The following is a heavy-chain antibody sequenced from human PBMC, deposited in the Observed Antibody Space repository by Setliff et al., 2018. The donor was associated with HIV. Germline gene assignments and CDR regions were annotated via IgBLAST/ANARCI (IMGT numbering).Heavy chain of an antibody. Sequence: GASVKVSCKASGYTFTNYGISWVRQAPGQGLEWMGWISAYNGNTNYAQKLQGRVTMTTDTSTSTAYMELRSLRSDDTAVYYCTRDWLPRVLRYWGQGTLVTVSS. J-gene: IGHJ4*02. V-gene: IGHV1-18*01. CDR2: ISAYNGNT. CDR1: GYTFTNYG. CDR3: TRDWLPRVLRY. D-gene: IGHD5-12*01.